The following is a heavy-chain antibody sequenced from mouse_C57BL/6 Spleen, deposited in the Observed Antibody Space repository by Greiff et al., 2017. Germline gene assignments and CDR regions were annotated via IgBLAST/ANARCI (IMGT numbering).Heavy chain of an antibody. CDR3: ARAIFYAMDY. V-gene: IGHV3-6*01. CDR2: ISYDGSN. CDR1: GYSITSGYY. Sequence: EVKLMESGPGLVKPSQSLSLTCSVTGYSITSGYYWNWIRQFPGNKLEWMGYISYDGSNNYNPSLKNRISITRDTSKNQFFLKLNSVTTEDTATXYCARAIFYAMDYWGQGTSVTVSS. J-gene: IGHJ4*01.